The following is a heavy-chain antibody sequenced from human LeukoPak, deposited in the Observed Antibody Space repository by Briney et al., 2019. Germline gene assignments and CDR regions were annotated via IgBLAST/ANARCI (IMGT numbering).Heavy chain of an antibody. J-gene: IGHJ4*02. CDR2: ISWNSGSI. Sequence: GGSLRLSCAASGFTFDDYAMHWVRQAPGKGLEWVSGISWNSGSIGYADSVKGRFTISRDNAKNSLYLQMNSLRAEDTALYYCAKATVGATTLRGCFDYWGQGTLVTVSS. V-gene: IGHV3-9*01. CDR3: AKATVGATTLRGCFDY. CDR1: GFTFDDYA. D-gene: IGHD1-26*01.